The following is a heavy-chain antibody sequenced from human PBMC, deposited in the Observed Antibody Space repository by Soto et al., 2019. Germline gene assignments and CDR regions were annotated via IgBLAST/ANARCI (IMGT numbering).Heavy chain of an antibody. CDR1: GYTLTEVS. V-gene: IGHV1-24*01. CDR3: TTAAFCSGATCYSGHSWFDP. CDR2: FDPENDET. J-gene: IGHJ5*02. Sequence: GASVKVSCKVSGYTLTEVSIHWVRQAPGKGLEWMGGFDPENDETNYAQRFQGRFTMTEDSSTDTAFMELHSLRSDDTAVYYCTTAAFCSGATCYSGHSWFDPWGQGTLVTVSS. D-gene: IGHD2-15*01.